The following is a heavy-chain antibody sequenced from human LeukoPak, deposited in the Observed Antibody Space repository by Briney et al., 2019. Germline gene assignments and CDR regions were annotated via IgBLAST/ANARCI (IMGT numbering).Heavy chain of an antibody. CDR3: AREHRDDDYWASDY. V-gene: IGHV3-74*01. CDR2: INSDGSST. Sequence: GGSLRLSCAASGFTFSSYWMHWVRQAPGKGLVWVSRINSDGSSTSYADSVKGRFTISRDNAKNTLYLQMNSLRAEDTAVYYCAREHRDDDYWASDYWGQGTLVTVSS. D-gene: IGHD4-17*01. J-gene: IGHJ4*02. CDR1: GFTFSSYW.